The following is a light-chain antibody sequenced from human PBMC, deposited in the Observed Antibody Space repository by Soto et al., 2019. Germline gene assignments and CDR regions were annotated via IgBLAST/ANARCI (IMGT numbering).Light chain of an antibody. Sequence: EIVLTQSPGTLSLSPGERATLSCRASQSVRSSYLAWYQRRPGQAPRLLIYGASSRATGIPDRFSGSGSGTDFTLTISSREPEDFAVYYCQQYGSSPYTFGQGTKLEIK. V-gene: IGKV3-20*01. CDR1: QSVRSSY. CDR3: QQYGSSPYT. J-gene: IGKJ2*01. CDR2: GAS.